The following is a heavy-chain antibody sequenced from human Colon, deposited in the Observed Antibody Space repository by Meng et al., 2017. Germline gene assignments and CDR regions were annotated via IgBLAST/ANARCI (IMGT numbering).Heavy chain of an antibody. CDR2: IVHAGNT. J-gene: IGHJ4*02. CDR1: GGSITNDNW. V-gene: IGHV4-4*02. CDR3: ARDVHSTMTVFDS. Sequence: QGQQEGWGPGLAKPSGTPSRTCAVSGGSITNDNWWSWGRRPPGKGLEGMGEIVHAGNTNYTPSLKSRVTMSLDKAKNQYSQTLTSVTAADTAVYSCARDVHSTMTVFDSWGQGTLVTVSS. D-gene: IGHD3-22*01.